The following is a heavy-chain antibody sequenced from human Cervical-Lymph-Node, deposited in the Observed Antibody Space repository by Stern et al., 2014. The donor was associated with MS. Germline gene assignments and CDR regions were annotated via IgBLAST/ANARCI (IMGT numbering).Heavy chain of an antibody. J-gene: IGHJ4*02. Sequence: EVQLVESGGGLVKPGGSLRLSCSASGFTVSRFTLNWVRQAPGKGLEWVSSISGRGRYIYYADSVKGRFTISRDNAKNSLHLQMTRLRAEDTAVYYCASDFFESTDYYLPYWGQGTLVTVSS. CDR2: ISGRGRYI. V-gene: IGHV3-21*06. CDR1: GFTVSRFT. CDR3: ASDFFESTDYYLPY. D-gene: IGHD3-22*01.